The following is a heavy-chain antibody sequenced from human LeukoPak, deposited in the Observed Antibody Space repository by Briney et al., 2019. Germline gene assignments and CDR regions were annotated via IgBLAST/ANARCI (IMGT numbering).Heavy chain of an antibody. V-gene: IGHV3-23*01. J-gene: IGHJ4*02. CDR1: GFSFSSYA. Sequence: GGSLRLSCAASGFSFSSYAMSWVRQAPGKGLEWISAISGSGGSTYYADSVKGRFTISRDNSKNTLYLQMNSLRAEDTAVYYCAKKTGAGAVAGTGYWGQGTLVTVSS. D-gene: IGHD6-19*01. CDR3: AKKTGAGAVAGTGY. CDR2: ISGSGGST.